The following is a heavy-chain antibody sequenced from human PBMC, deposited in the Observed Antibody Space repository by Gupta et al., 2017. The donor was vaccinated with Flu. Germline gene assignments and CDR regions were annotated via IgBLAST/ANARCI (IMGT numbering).Heavy chain of an antibody. Sequence: EVHLVESGGGLLKPGGSLSLSCAAPGFTFTNTWMSWVRQAQGKGLEWVGRIKSNPDGGTAEYTAPVKGRFTISRDDSKDTLYLQMNSLKSEDTAVYYCTADGVGQTTTDYWCQGTLVTVSS. CDR1: GFTFTNTW. V-gene: IGHV3-15*01. CDR3: TADGVGQTTTDY. CDR2: IKSNPDGGTA. D-gene: IGHD1-26*01. J-gene: IGHJ4*02.